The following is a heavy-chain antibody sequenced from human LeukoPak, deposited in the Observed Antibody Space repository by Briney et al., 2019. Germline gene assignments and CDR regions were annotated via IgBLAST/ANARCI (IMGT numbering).Heavy chain of an antibody. CDR3: ARRSGIAVAGAFDY. D-gene: IGHD6-19*01. Sequence: GGSLRLSCAASGFTFSSYSMNWVRQAPGKGLEWVAIISYDGSNEYYADSVKGRFTISRDNSKNTLYLQMNSLRAEDTAVYYCARRSGIAVAGAFDYWGQGTLVTVSS. V-gene: IGHV3-30*03. J-gene: IGHJ4*02. CDR2: ISYDGSNE. CDR1: GFTFSSYS.